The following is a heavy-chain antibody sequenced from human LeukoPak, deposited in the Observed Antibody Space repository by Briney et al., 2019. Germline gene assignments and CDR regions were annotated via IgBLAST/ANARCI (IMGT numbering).Heavy chain of an antibody. J-gene: IGHJ6*02. CDR1: GYTFSSYV. V-gene: IGHV1-3*01. CDR2: IDAGNGNT. D-gene: IGHD1-26*01. Sequence: ASVKVSCKASGYTFSSYVMHWVRQAPGQRLEWMGSIDAGNGNTKYSQKFQGRVTITRDTSASTVYMELSSLRSEDTAVYYCASRRYRGDYGMDVWAKGPRSPSP. CDR3: ASRRYRGDYGMDV.